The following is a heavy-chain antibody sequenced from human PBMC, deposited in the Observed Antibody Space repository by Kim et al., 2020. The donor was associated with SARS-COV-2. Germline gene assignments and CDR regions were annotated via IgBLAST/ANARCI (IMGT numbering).Heavy chain of an antibody. CDR1: GFTFSSYA. CDR3: AKDPDHDFWSGPTFDY. D-gene: IGHD3-3*01. J-gene: IGHJ4*02. V-gene: IGHV3-23*01. Sequence: GGSLRLSCAASGFTFSSYAMSWVRQAPGKGLEWVSAISGSGGSTYYADSVKGRFTISRDNSKNTLYLQMNSLRAEDTAVYYCAKDPDHDFWSGPTFDYWGQGTLVTVSS. CDR2: ISGSGGST.